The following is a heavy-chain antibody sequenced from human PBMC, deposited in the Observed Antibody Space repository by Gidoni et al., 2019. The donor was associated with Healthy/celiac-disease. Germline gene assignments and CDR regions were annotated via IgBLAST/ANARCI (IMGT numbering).Heavy chain of an antibody. V-gene: IGHV3-33*01. CDR3: ARDSLIAVKNLDY. Sequence: QVQLVESGGGVVQPGRSLRLSCAASGFTFSSYGMHWVRQAPGKGLEWVAVIWYDGSNKYYADSVKGRFPISRDNSKNTLYLQMNSLRAEDTAVYYCARDSLIAVKNLDYWGQGTLVTVSS. D-gene: IGHD2-8*01. CDR1: GFTFSSYG. J-gene: IGHJ4*02. CDR2: IWYDGSNK.